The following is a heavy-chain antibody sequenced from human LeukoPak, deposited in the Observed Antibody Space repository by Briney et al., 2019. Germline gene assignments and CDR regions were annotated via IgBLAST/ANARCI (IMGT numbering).Heavy chain of an antibody. CDR2: INPNSGGT. V-gene: IGHV1-2*02. D-gene: IGHD1-7*01. J-gene: IGHJ6*03. CDR3: ARDLGPGERELYYYYYYMDV. Sequence: ASVKVSCKASGYTFTGYYMHWVRQAPGQGLERMGWINPNSGGTNYAQKFQGRVTMTRDTSISTAYMELSRLRSDDTAVYYCARDLGPGERELYYYYYYMDVWGKGTTVTVSS. CDR1: GYTFTGYY.